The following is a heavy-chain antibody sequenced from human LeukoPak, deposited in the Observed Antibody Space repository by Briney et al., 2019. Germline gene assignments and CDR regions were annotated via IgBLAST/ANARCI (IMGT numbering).Heavy chain of an antibody. J-gene: IGHJ4*02. V-gene: IGHV1-2*02. CDR3: ARDSDQVVVVVAATLDY. Sequence: ASVKVSCKASGYTFTGYYMHWVRQAPGQGLEWMGWINPNSGGTNYAQKFQGRVTTTRDTSISTAYMELSRLRSDDTAVYYCARDSDQVVVVVAATLDYWGQGTLVTVSS. CDR2: INPNSGGT. CDR1: GYTFTGYY. D-gene: IGHD2-15*01.